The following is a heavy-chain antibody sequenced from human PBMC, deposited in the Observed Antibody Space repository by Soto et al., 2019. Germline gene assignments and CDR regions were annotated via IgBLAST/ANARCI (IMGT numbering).Heavy chain of an antibody. CDR2: INPNSGDT. V-gene: IGHV1-2*02. D-gene: IGHD3-9*01. CDR1: GYIFTGYH. CDR3: ARDARGTRGFDEMDI. Sequence: ASVKVSCKVSGYIFTGYHIHWVRQAPGRGLEWMGWINPNSGDTEYAQNFQGRVTMTRDTSFNLVYMEMSGLMSDDTAVHYCARDARGTRGFDEMDIWGQGTTVTVSS. J-gene: IGHJ6*02.